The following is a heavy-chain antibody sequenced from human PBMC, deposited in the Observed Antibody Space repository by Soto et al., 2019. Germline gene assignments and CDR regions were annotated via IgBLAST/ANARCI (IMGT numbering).Heavy chain of an antibody. CDR1: GYSFASYW. J-gene: IGHJ3*02. Sequence: GESQKISSKGSGYSFASYWGGWVRQMPGKGLEWMGIIYPGDSDTRYSPSFQGQVTISADKSISTAYLQWSSLKASDTAMYYCARGYCSGGSCYDIWGQGTMVTVSS. CDR2: IYPGDSDT. D-gene: IGHD2-15*01. V-gene: IGHV5-51*01. CDR3: ARGYCSGGSCYDI.